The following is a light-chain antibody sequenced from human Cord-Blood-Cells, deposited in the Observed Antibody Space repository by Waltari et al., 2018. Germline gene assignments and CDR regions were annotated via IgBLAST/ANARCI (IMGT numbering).Light chain of an antibody. CDR2: AAS. CDR3: LQLNSYPIT. Sequence: IQLTQSPFSLTATVGDRVSITCRASQGIRSYLAWYQQKPGKAPKLLIYAASTLQSGVPSRFSGSGSGTDFTLTISSLQPEDVATYYCLQLNSYPITFGQGTRLEIK. V-gene: IGKV1-9*01. J-gene: IGKJ5*01. CDR1: QGIRSY.